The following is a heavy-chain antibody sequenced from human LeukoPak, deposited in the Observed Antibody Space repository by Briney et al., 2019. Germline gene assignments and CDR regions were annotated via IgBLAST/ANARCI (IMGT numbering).Heavy chain of an antibody. CDR2: INPNSGGT. CDR3: ARARPYGDYVYYYYYYGMDV. V-gene: IGHV1-2*02. Sequence: ASVKVSCKASGYTFTGYYMHWVRQAPGQGLEWMGWINPNSGGTNYAQKFQGRVTMTRDTSISTAYMELSRLRSDDTAVYYCARARPYGDYVYYYYYYGMDVWGQGTTVTVSS. D-gene: IGHD4-17*01. J-gene: IGHJ6*02. CDR1: GYTFTGYY.